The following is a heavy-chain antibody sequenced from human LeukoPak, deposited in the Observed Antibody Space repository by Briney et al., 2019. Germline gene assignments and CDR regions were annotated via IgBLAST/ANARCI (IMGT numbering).Heavy chain of an antibody. CDR1: GGSISSGSYY. Sequence: SQTLSLTCTVSGGSISSGSYYWSWIRQPAGKGLEWIGRIYTSGSTNYNPSLKSRVTISVDTSKNQFSLKLSSVTAADTAVYYCARMVRGVMILYFDYWGQGTLVTVSS. CDR2: IYTSGST. D-gene: IGHD3-10*01. J-gene: IGHJ4*02. CDR3: ARMVRGVMILYFDY. V-gene: IGHV4-61*02.